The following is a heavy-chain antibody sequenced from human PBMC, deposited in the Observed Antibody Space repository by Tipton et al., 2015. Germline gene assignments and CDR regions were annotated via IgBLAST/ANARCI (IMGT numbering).Heavy chain of an antibody. CDR2: IWHDGTEK. J-gene: IGHJ6*02. D-gene: IGHD2-15*01. CDR1: GFTFSNYA. Sequence: SLRLSCAASGFTFSNYAMHWVRQGPGKGLEWVAIIWHDGTEKFYGDSVKGRFAISRDNSENTLYLQVNSLRAEDTAVYYCAKDRRLGYCRGANCYVMDVWGQGTTVTVSS. CDR3: AKDRRLGYCRGANCYVMDV. V-gene: IGHV3-33*06.